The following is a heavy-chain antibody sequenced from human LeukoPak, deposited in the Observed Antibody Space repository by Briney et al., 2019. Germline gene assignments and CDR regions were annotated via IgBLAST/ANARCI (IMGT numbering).Heavy chain of an antibody. Sequence: SSETLSLTRTVSGYSISSGYYWGWIRQPPGKGLEWIGSIYHSGSTYYNPSLKSRVTISVDTSKNQFSLKLSSVTAADTAVYYCARALRRDGYNYYFDYWGQGTLVTVSS. CDR3: ARALRRDGYNYYFDY. D-gene: IGHD5-24*01. CDR1: GYSISSGYY. J-gene: IGHJ4*02. CDR2: IYHSGST. V-gene: IGHV4-38-2*02.